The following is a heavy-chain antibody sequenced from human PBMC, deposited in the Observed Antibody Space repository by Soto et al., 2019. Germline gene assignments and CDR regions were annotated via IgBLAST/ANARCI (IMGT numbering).Heavy chain of an antibody. V-gene: IGHV1-8*01. CDR1: GYAFSNNN. J-gene: IGHJ5*02. CDR2: MNPNSGNG. Sequence: QVQLVQSGAEVKKPGASVKVSCQASGYAFSNNNISWVRQGTGQGLEWMGWMNPNSGNGGYAQKYQGRVGMTRYTSTSTAYMELRRLTSDDTAIYYCARMATSGTLNWFDPWGQGTLVTVPS. CDR3: ARMATSGTLNWFDP.